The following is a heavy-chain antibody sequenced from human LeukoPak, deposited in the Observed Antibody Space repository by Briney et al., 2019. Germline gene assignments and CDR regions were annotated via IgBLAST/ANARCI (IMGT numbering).Heavy chain of an antibody. J-gene: IGHJ4*02. D-gene: IGHD3-22*01. CDR1: GFTFSSYA. Sequence: GGSLRLSCAASGFTFSSYAMHWVRQAPGKGLEWVAVISYDGSNKYYADSVKGRFTISRDNSKNTLYLQMNSLRAEDTAVYYCAKGTGYYDSSGPDPFYFDYWGQGTLVTVSS. CDR3: AKGTGYYDSSGPDPFYFDY. CDR2: ISYDGSNK. V-gene: IGHV3-30-3*01.